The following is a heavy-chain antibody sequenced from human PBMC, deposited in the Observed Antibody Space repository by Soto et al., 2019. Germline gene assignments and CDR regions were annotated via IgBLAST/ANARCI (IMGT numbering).Heavy chain of an antibody. Sequence: GSLRLSCAASGFTFSSYGMHGVRQAPGKGLEWVAVIWYDGSNKYYADSVKGRFTISRDNSKNTLYLQMNSLRAEDTAVYYCAREETTDYYYYGMDVWGQGTTVTVSS. V-gene: IGHV3-33*01. CDR3: AREETTDYYYYGMDV. CDR2: IWYDGSNK. J-gene: IGHJ6*02. D-gene: IGHD4-17*01. CDR1: GFTFSSYG.